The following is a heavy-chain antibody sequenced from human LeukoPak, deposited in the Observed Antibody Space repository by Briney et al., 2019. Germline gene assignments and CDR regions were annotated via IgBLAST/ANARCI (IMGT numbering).Heavy chain of an antibody. CDR3: ARSQWLVPGAFDI. D-gene: IGHD6-19*01. Sequence: GGSLSLSCAASGFTFSDYYMGWIRQARGKGLEWVSYISSSGSTIYYADSVKGRFTISRDNAKNSLYLQMNSLRAEDTAVYYCARSQWLVPGAFDIWGQGTMVTVSS. V-gene: IGHV3-11*01. CDR1: GFTFSDYY. CDR2: ISSSGSTI. J-gene: IGHJ3*02.